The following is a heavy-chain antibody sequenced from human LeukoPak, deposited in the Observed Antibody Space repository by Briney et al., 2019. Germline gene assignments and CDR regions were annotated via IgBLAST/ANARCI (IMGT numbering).Heavy chain of an antibody. CDR2: MNPNSGNT. CDR3: ARGQLRYLDWLFPFDP. V-gene: IGHV1-8*03. CDR1: GYTFTSYD. Sequence: GASVKVSCKASGYTFTSYDINWVRQATGQGLEWIGWMNPNSGNTGYAQKFQGRVTITRNTSISTAYMELSSLRSEDTAVYYCARGQLRYLDWLFPFDPWGQGTLVTVSS. D-gene: IGHD3-9*01. J-gene: IGHJ5*02.